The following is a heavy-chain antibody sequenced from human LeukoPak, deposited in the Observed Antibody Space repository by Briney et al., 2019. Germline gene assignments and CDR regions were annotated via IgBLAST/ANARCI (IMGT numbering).Heavy chain of an antibody. CDR3: AELGITMIGGV. V-gene: IGHV3-48*03. D-gene: IGHD3-10*02. Sequence: GGSLRLSCAASGFTFRSYEMNWVRQAPGKGLEWVSYISSSGSTIYYADSVKGRFTISRDNDKNSLYLQMNSLRAEDTAVYYCAELGITMIGGVWGKGTPVTISS. CDR2: ISSSGSTI. CDR1: GFTFRSYE. J-gene: IGHJ6*04.